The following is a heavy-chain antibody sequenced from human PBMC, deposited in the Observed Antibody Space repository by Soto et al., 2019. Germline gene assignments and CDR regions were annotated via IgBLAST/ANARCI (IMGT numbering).Heavy chain of an antibody. D-gene: IGHD1-20*01. J-gene: IGHJ4*02. Sequence: GGSLRLSCAASGFTFNIYAMTWVRQAPGKGLEWVSTTGATGRTTYYADSVKGRFTVSRDNSKNTLDLQRSNLRAEDTAVYYCATVHNTSRSFDYWGQGTLGTVSS. CDR3: ATVHNTSRSFDY. CDR2: TGATGRTT. CDR1: GFTFNIYA. V-gene: IGHV3-23*01.